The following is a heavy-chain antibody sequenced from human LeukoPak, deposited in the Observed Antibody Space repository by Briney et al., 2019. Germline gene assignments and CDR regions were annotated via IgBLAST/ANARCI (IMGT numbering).Heavy chain of an antibody. CDR2: ISYEGSKK. J-gene: IGHJ4*02. CDR1: GFTFSSYG. V-gene: IGHV3-30*18. Sequence: GGSLRLSCAASGFTFSSYGMHWVRQAPGKGLEWVAIISYEGSKKYYADSVKGRFTISRDNSKNTLFLQLNSLRAEDTAVYYCAKSIASAGDYRGQGTLVTVSS. CDR3: AKSIASAGDY. D-gene: IGHD6-13*01.